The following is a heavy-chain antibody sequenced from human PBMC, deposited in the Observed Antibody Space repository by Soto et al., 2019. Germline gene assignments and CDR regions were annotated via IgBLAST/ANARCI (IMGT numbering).Heavy chain of an antibody. V-gene: IGHV3-30-3*01. CDR3: ARGEGFYYYYGMDV. CDR1: GFTFNSYA. J-gene: IGHJ6*02. Sequence: QVQLVESGGGVVQPGRSLRLSCATSGFTFNSYAMHWVRQAPGKGLEWVALISNDGNNKYYADSVKGRFTISRDTSKNTLYLQLNSLRAEDTAVYYCARGEGFYYYYGMDVWGQGTTVTASS. D-gene: IGHD1-26*01. CDR2: ISNDGNNK.